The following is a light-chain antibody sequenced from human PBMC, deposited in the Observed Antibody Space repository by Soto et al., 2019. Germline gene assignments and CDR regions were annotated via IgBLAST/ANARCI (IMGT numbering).Light chain of an antibody. Sequence: DIQMTQSPSTLSASVGDRVTISCRASQSIRSWLAWYQQKPGKAPKLVIYKASSLESGVPSRFSGSGSGTEYTLTISSLQPDDFATYYCQQYNSYPWTFGQGTKVEIK. J-gene: IGKJ1*01. CDR1: QSIRSW. CDR2: KAS. CDR3: QQYNSYPWT. V-gene: IGKV1-5*03.